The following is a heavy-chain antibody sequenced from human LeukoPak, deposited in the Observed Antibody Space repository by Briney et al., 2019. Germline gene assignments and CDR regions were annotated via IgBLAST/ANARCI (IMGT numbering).Heavy chain of an antibody. CDR3: ARDQEFSSSWYGSHYYYYYMDV. J-gene: IGHJ6*03. D-gene: IGHD6-13*01. V-gene: IGHV3-73*01. Sequence: PGGSLRLSCAASGFTFSGSAMHWVRQASGKGLEWVGRIRSKANSYATAYAASVKGRFTISRDDSKNTAYLQMNSLRAEDTAVYYCARDQEFSSSWYGSHYYYYYMDVWGKGTTVTISS. CDR1: GFTFSGSA. CDR2: IRSKANSYAT.